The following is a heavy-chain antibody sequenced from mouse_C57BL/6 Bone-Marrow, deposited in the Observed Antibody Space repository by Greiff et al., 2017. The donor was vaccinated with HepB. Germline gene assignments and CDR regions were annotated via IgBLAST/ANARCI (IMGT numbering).Heavy chain of an antibody. J-gene: IGHJ4*01. CDR1: GFSLSTFGMG. CDR2: IWWDDDN. CDR3: ARSRTVLLAMDY. D-gene: IGHD1-1*01. V-gene: IGHV8-8*01. Sequence: QVTLKESGPGILQPSQTLSLTCSFSGFSLSTFGMGLVWIRQPSGMGLEWLAHIWWDDDNYYNPALKSRLTISKDTSKNQVFLKIANVDTADTATYYCARSRTVLLAMDYWGQGTSVTVSS.